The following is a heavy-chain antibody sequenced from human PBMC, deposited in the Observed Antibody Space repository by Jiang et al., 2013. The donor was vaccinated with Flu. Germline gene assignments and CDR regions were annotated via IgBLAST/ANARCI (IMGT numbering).Heavy chain of an antibody. Sequence: VQLLESGGGLVQPGRSLRLSCTASGFTFGDYAMSWVRQAPGKGLEWVSAISNSGGRTDYADSVKGRFTISRDNSKNTLYLQMNSLRAEDTAVYYCAKDLVVVVANGGWLDPWGHGTLVTVSS. CDR2: ISNSGGRT. CDR1: GFTFGDYA. CDR3: AKDLVVVVANGGWLDP. J-gene: IGHJ5*02. V-gene: IGHV3-23*01. D-gene: IGHD2-15*01.